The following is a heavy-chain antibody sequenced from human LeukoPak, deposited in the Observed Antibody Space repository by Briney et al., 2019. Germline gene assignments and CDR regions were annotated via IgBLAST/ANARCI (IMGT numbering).Heavy chain of an antibody. CDR3: ARLLIAVAGTSDY. V-gene: IGHV4-34*01. D-gene: IGHD6-19*01. CDR2: INHSGST. Sequence: GSLRLSCAASGFTFSSYGMGWVRQPPGKGLEWRGEINHSGSTNYNTSLKSRVTISVETSKNQFSLKLSSVTAADTAVYYCARLLIAVAGTSDYWGQGTLVTVSS. CDR1: GFTFSSYG. J-gene: IGHJ4*02.